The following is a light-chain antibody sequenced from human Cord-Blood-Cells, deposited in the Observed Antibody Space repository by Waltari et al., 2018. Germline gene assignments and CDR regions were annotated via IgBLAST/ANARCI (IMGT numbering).Light chain of an antibody. J-gene: IGLJ1*01. CDR1: SSDVGGYNY. V-gene: IGLV2-14*01. CDR3: SSYTSSSTLV. Sequence: QSALTQPASVSGSPGQSITISCTGTSSDVGGYNYVSWYQQHPGKAPKLMIYEVSNWPSGVSNRFAGSKSGNTASLTISGLQAEDEADDYCSSYTSSSTLVFGTGTKVTVL. CDR2: EVS.